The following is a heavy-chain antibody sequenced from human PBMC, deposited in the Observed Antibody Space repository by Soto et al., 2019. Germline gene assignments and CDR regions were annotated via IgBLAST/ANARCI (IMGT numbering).Heavy chain of an antibody. CDR3: ARLVIVAPVANA. D-gene: IGHD5-12*01. CDR1: GGSINYNSYY. J-gene: IGHJ5*02. V-gene: IGHV4-39*02. CDR2: IFYTGTT. Sequence: SETLSLTCSVSGGSINYNSYYWGWIRQPPGKGLEWVGGIFYTGTTYYSPSLKDRVTISVDTSKNSFSLNLTSVTAADTAVYFCARLVIVAPVANAWGQGTLVTVSS.